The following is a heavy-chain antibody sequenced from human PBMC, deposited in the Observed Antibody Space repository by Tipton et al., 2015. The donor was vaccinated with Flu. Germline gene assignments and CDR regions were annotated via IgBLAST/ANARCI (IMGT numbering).Heavy chain of an antibody. Sequence: SLRLSCEVSGFSYNTYGIHWVRQVPGKGLECVALIWYDGHNKYYADSVKGRFAISRDDSKNTVFLQMSSLRADDTAVYYCAREPAAGPDFSFDLWGQGTLVTVSS. V-gene: IGHV3-33*01. CDR2: IWYDGHNK. CDR3: AREPAAGPDFSFDL. CDR1: GFSYNTYG. J-gene: IGHJ4*02. D-gene: IGHD1-14*01.